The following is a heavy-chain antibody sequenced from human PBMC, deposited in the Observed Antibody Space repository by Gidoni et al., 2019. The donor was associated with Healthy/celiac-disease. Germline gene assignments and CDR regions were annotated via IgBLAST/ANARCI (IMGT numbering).Heavy chain of an antibody. D-gene: IGHD2-8*01. V-gene: IGHV3-23*01. J-gene: IGHJ6*02. CDR2: ISGSGGST. CDR1: GFPFSSDA. Sequence: EVQLLESGGGLVQPGGSLRLSCAASGFPFSSDAMSWVRQAPGKGLEWVSAISGSGGSTYYADSVKGRFTISRDNSKNTLYLQMNSLRSEDTAVYYCAKDRAIVLIGSGMDVWGQGTTVTVSS. CDR3: AKDRAIVLIGSGMDV.